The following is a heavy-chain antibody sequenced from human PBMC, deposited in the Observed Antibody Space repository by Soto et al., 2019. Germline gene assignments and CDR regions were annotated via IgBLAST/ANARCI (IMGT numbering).Heavy chain of an antibody. CDR1: GFTLSNYG. Sequence: SLRLSCAVYGFTLSNYGMHWVRQAPGKGLEWVALISDAGTNKYFVDSVKGRFTVSRDNSRNMVYLQMNRLRAEDTAVYYCAKDYIGSSKVFDFCGQGTLVTVSS. CDR2: ISDAGTNK. V-gene: IGHV3-30*18. D-gene: IGHD2-2*01. J-gene: IGHJ3*01. CDR3: AKDYIGSSKVFDF.